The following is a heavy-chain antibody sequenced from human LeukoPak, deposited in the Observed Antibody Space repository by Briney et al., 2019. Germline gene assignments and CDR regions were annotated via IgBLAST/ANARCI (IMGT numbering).Heavy chain of an antibody. CDR3: ARGVVAAAVTDYYYYYMDV. J-gene: IGHJ6*03. D-gene: IGHD6-13*01. CDR2: IKQDGREK. V-gene: IGHV3-7*01. CDR1: GFTFSIYW. Sequence: GGSLRLSCAASGFTFSIYWMSWVRQAPGKGLEWVANIKQDGREKYYVDSVKGRFTISRDNAKNSLYLQMDSLRAEDTAVYYCARGVVAAAVTDYYYYYMDVWGKGTTVTISS.